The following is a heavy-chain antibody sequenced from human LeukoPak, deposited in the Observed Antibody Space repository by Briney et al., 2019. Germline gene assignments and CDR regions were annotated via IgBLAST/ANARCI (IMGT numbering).Heavy chain of an antibody. J-gene: IGHJ6*02. Sequence: ASVKVSCKASGYTFTSYYMHWVRQAPGQGLEWMGIINPSGGSTSYAQKSQGRVTMTRDTSTSTVYMELSSLRSEDTAVYYCARGGPMVRGQACMDVWGQGTTVTVSS. CDR3: ARGGPMVRGQACMDV. CDR2: INPSGGST. CDR1: GYTFTSYY. D-gene: IGHD3-10*01. V-gene: IGHV1-46*01.